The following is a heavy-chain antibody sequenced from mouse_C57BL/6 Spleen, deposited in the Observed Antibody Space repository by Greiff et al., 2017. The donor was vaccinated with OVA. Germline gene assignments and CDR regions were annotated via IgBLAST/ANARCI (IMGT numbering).Heavy chain of an antibody. D-gene: IGHD1-1*01. V-gene: IGHV3-6*01. Sequence: EVKLMESGPGLVKPSQSLSLTCSVTGYSITSGYYWNWIRQFPGNKLEWMGYISYDGSNNYNPSLKNRISITRDTSKNQFFLKLNSVTTEDTATYYCANHYYGSSFDYWGQGTTLTVSS. J-gene: IGHJ2*01. CDR1: GYSITSGYY. CDR2: ISYDGSN. CDR3: ANHYYGSSFDY.